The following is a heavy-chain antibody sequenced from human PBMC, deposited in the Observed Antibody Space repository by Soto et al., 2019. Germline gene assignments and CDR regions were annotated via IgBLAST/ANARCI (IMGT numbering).Heavy chain of an antibody. J-gene: IGHJ4*02. CDR1: GFTFNNYA. D-gene: IGHD5-18*01. CDR2: ISYDGSSK. CDR3: ARGDGYIYGNTFDS. Sequence: QVQLVVSGGGGVQPGRSLRLSCAASGFTFNNYAMHWVRQAPGKGLEWVTFISYDGSSKYYADSVTGRFTISRDTSRKTLYLQMNSLRAEDTAVYYCARGDGYIYGNTFDSWGKGTLVTVSS. V-gene: IGHV3-30*04.